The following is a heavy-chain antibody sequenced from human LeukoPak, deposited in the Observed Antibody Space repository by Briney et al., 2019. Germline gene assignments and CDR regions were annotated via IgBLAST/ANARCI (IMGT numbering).Heavy chain of an antibody. V-gene: IGHV3-7*01. Sequence: GGSLRLSCAASGFTVSSNYMSWVRQAPGKGLEWVADIKQDGSEKYSVDSVKGRFTISRDNAKNSLYLQMNSLRAEDTAVYYCAREFGGVIVLHNNWFDPWGQGTLVTVSS. CDR3: AREFGGVIVLHNNWFDP. J-gene: IGHJ5*02. CDR1: GFTVSSNY. CDR2: IKQDGSEK. D-gene: IGHD3-16*02.